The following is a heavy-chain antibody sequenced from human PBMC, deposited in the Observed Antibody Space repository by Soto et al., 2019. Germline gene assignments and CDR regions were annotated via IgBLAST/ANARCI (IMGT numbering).Heavy chain of an antibody. CDR2: INSNGGST. D-gene: IGHD3-16*01. J-gene: IGHJ4*02. CDR3: ARAKRDPVAMLGGVTSELDY. V-gene: IGHV3-74*01. CDR1: GFTFSNYW. Sequence: PGGSLRLSCAASGFTFSNYWMHWVRQAPGKGLVWVSRINSNGGSTTYADSVNGRFTISRDNAKNTLYLQMNSLRAEDTAVYFCARAKRDPVAMLGGVTSELDYWGQRTPVTVSS.